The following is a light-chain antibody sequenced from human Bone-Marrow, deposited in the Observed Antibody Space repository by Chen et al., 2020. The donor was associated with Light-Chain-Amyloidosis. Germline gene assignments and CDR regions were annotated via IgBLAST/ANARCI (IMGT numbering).Light chain of an antibody. V-gene: IGLV3-21*02. J-gene: IGLJ3*02. CDR1: NIGSTS. CDR3: QVWDRSSDRPV. Sequence: SYVLTQPSSVSVAPGQTATIACGGNNIGSTSVHWYQQTPGQAPLLVVYDDSDRPSGIPERLSGSNSANTATLTISRVEAGDEADYYCQVWDRSSDRPVVGGGTKLTVL. CDR2: DDS.